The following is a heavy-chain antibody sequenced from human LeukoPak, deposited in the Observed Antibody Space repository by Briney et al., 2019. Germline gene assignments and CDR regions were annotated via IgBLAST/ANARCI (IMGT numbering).Heavy chain of an antibody. D-gene: IGHD3-3*01. J-gene: IGHJ4*02. CDR2: ISAYNGNT. V-gene: IGHV1-18*01. CDR1: GGTFSSYA. Sequence: ASVKVSCKASGGTFSSYAISWVRQAPGQGLEWMGWISAYNGNTNYAQKLQGRVTMTTDTSTSTAYMELRSLRSDDTAVYYCARAYYDFWSGYSVDYWGQGTLVTVSS. CDR3: ARAYYDFWSGYSVDY.